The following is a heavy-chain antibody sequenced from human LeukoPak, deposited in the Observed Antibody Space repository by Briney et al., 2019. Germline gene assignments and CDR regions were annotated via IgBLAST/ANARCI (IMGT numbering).Heavy chain of an antibody. J-gene: IGHJ4*02. CDR3: ARDPVQDFDY. CDR2: IKKDGSEK. Sequence: GGSLRLSCADSGFTFSSYWMSWVRQAPGKGLEWVANIKKDGSEKQYVDSVKGRFTISRDNAKNSLYLQMNSLRVEDTAVYYCARDPVQDFDYWGQGTLVTVSS. CDR1: GFTFSSYW. V-gene: IGHV3-7*01.